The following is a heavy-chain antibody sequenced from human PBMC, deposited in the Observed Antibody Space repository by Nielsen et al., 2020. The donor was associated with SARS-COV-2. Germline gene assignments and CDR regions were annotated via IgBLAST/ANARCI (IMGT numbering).Heavy chain of an antibody. CDR3: AKDYHEELVATDYFDY. J-gene: IGHJ4*02. V-gene: IGHV3-30*18. CDR2: ISYDGSNK. CDR1: GFTFSGYG. Sequence: GESLKISCAASGFTFSGYGMHWVRQAPGKGLERVAVISYDGSNKYYADSVKGRFTISRDNSKNTLYLQMNSLRAEDTAVYYCAKDYHEELVATDYFDYWGQGTLVTVSS. D-gene: IGHD5-12*01.